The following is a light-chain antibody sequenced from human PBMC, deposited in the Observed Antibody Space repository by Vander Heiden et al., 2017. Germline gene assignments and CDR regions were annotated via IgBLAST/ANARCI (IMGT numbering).Light chain of an antibody. CDR1: QSISSY. Sequence: RVAITCRASQSISSYLNWYQQKPGKAPKLLIYAASSLQSGVPSRFSGSGVARDLTCTISSLELLDFAIYDCNQRHRMSYTFGQGTKVEI. CDR3: NQRHRMSYT. J-gene: IGKJ2*01. V-gene: IGKV1-39*01. CDR2: AAS.